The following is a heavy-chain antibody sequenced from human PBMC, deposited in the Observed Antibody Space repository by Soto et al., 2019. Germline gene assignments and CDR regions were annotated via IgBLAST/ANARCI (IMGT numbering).Heavy chain of an antibody. D-gene: IGHD3-22*01. V-gene: IGHV3-33*01. Sequence: GGSLRLSCAASGFTLRRYGIHGVRQAQGKGLEWVAVIWYDGSRKYYADSVKGRFTVSKDNSKNMVYLQMNSLGAEDTAVYYCARDSDGSGHYSDFDYWGQGTLVTVS. CDR2: IWYDGSRK. CDR3: ARDSDGSGHYSDFDY. J-gene: IGHJ4*02. CDR1: GFTLRRYG.